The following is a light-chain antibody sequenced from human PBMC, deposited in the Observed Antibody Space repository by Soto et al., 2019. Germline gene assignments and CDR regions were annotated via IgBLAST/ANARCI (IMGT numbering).Light chain of an antibody. CDR3: QTWGTGILV. CDR2: LNSDGSH. V-gene: IGLV4-69*01. CDR1: SGHNSYA. J-gene: IGLJ3*02. Sequence: QPVLTQSPSASASLGASVKLTCTLSSGHNSYAIAWHQQQPEKGPRYLMKLNSDGSHTKGDGIPDRFSGSSSGAERYLSISSLQSEDEADYYCQTWGTGILVFGGGTKLTVL.